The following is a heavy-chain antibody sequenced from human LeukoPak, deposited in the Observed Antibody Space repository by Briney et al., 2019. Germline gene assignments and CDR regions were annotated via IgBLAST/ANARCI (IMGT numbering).Heavy chain of an antibody. V-gene: IGHV3-9*01. CDR3: ARERLYGDPDY. D-gene: IGHD4-17*01. J-gene: IGHJ4*02. CDR1: GFTFDDYA. Sequence: PGGSLRLSCAASGFTFDDYAMHWVRQAPGKGLEWVSGISWNSGSIGYADSVKGRFTISRDNAKNSLYLQMNSLRAEDTAVYYCARERLYGDPDYWGQGTLVTVSS. CDR2: ISWNSGSI.